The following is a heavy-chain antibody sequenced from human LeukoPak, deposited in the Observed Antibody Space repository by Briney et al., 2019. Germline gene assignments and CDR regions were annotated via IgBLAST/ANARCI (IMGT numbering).Heavy chain of an antibody. CDR1: GGSISSHY. V-gene: IGHV4-59*11. J-gene: IGHJ6*03. CDR3: ARIFSGSSSSRYYYYYYMDV. CDR2: IYYSGST. Sequence: SETLSLTCTVSGGSISSHYWSWIRQPPGKGLEWTGYIYYSGSTNYNPSLKSRVTISVDTSKNQFSLKLSSVTAADTAVYYCARIFSGSSSSRYYYYYYMDVWGKGTTVTVSS. D-gene: IGHD6-6*01.